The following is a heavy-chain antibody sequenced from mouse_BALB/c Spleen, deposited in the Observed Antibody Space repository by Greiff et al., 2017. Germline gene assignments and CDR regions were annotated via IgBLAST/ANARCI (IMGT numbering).Heavy chain of an antibody. D-gene: IGHD1-1*01. Sequence: EVQLQESGPSLVKPSQSLSLTCSATGYSITSGYWYWIRQSPGNKLEYMGYISYGGSTYYNPSLKSRISITRDTSKNQYYLQLNSVTTEDTATYYCARSPYYGYGYFDVWGAGTPVTVSS. CDR3: ARSPYYGYGYFDV. CDR1: GYSITSGY. CDR2: ISYGGST. V-gene: IGHV3-8*02. J-gene: IGHJ1*01.